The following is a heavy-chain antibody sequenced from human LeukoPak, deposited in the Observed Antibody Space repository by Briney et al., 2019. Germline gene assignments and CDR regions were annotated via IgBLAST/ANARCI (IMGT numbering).Heavy chain of an antibody. Sequence: GGSLRLSCAASAASGFTFSSYAMSWIRQAPGKGLEWVSYISSSGSTIYYADSVKGRFTISRDNAKNSLYLQMNSLRAEDTAVYYCARTPYGGNSDLSYFDYWGQGTLVTVSS. J-gene: IGHJ4*02. CDR2: ISSSGSTI. V-gene: IGHV3-11*01. CDR1: GFTFSSYA. CDR3: ARTPYGGNSDLSYFDY. D-gene: IGHD4-17*01.